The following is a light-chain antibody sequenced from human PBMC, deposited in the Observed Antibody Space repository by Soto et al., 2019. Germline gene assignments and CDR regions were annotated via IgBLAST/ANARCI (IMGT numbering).Light chain of an antibody. CDR2: YDS. V-gene: IGLV3-21*04. CDR1: NIGDKR. J-gene: IGLJ1*01. Sequence: SYELTQPPSVSVAPEKTTTITCGGNNIGDKRVHWYRQKSGQAPVLLISYDSDRPSGIPERFSGSNSGNTATLTISRVEAEDEADYYCQVWDIMTDNYVFGGGTKVTVL. CDR3: QVWDIMTDNYV.